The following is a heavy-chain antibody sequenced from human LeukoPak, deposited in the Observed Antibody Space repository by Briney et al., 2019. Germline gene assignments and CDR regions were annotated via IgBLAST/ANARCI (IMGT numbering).Heavy chain of an antibody. CDR3: AKDLLMVRGVTAPGRFDY. CDR1: GFTFSSYA. Sequence: GGSLRPSCAAAGFTFSSYAMSWVSQDPGKGLEWVSAISGSGGSTYYADSVKGRFTISRDNSKNTLYLQMNSLRAEDTAVYYCAKDLLMVRGVTAPGRFDYWGQGTLVTVSS. CDR2: ISGSGGST. J-gene: IGHJ4*02. D-gene: IGHD3-10*01. V-gene: IGHV3-23*01.